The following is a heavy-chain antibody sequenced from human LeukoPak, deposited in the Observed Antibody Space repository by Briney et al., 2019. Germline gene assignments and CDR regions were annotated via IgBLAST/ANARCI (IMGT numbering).Heavy chain of an antibody. D-gene: IGHD3-10*01. V-gene: IGHV3-7*01. CDR1: GGSISSSNYY. Sequence: PSETLSLTCTVSGGSISSSNYYWGWIRQPPGKGPEWVANIKQDESERYSVDSVKGRFTISRDNAKNSVYLHMNSLRAEDTALYYCARLSAYYYGSYFYYYMDVWGKGTTVTVSS. CDR2: IKQDESER. CDR3: ARLSAYYYGSYFYYYMDV. J-gene: IGHJ6*03.